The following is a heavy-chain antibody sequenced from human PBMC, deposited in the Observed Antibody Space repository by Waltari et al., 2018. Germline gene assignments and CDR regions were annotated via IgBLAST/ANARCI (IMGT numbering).Heavy chain of an antibody. Sequence: QVQLQQWGAGLLKPSETLSLTCAVYGGSFSGYYWSWIRQPPGKGLEWIGEINHSGSTNSNPSLKSRVTISVDTSKNQFSLKLSSVTAADTAVYYCARKYYDFWSGYSYGMDVWGQGTTVTVSS. CDR3: ARKYYDFWSGYSYGMDV. V-gene: IGHV4-34*01. CDR1: GGSFSGYY. J-gene: IGHJ6*02. CDR2: INHSGST. D-gene: IGHD3-3*01.